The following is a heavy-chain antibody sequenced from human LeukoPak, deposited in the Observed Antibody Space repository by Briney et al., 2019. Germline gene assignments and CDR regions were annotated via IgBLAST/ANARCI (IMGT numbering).Heavy chain of an antibody. J-gene: IGHJ3*02. CDR2: INSDGSGT. D-gene: IGHD4-17*01. CDR3: TRLMTTVTTAAFDI. Sequence: PGGSLILSCAASGFTFSSYWMHWVRQAPGKGLVWVSRINSDGSGTTYADSVKGRFTISRDNARNTLYLQMNSLRAEDTAVYYCTRLMTTVTTAAFDIWGQGTMVTVS. V-gene: IGHV3-74*01. CDR1: GFTFSSYW.